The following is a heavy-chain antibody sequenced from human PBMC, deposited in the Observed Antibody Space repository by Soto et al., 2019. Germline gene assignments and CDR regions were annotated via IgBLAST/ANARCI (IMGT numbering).Heavy chain of an antibody. V-gene: IGHV4-59*01. CDR3: ARVGGRMEWGTVNFDY. J-gene: IGHJ4*02. D-gene: IGHD3-3*01. CDR2: IYYSGST. CDR1: GGSISSYY. Sequence: PSETLSLTCTVSGGSISSYYWSWIRQPPGKGLEWIGYIYYSGSTNYNPSLKSRVTISVDTSKNQFSLKLSSVTAADTAVYYCARVGGRMEWGTVNFDYWGQGTLVTVSS.